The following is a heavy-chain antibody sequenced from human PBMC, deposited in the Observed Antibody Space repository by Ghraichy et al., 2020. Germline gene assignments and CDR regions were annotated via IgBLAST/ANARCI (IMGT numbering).Heavy chain of an antibody. CDR1: GGSISSYY. Sequence: SETLSLTCTVSGGSISSYYWSWIRQPPGKGLEWIGDIYYSGSTNYNPSLKSRVTISVDTSTNQFSLKLSSVTAADTAVYYCARGVVAPAASWLEFDPWGHGTLVTVSS. CDR2: IYYSGST. CDR3: ARGVVAPAASWLEFDP. J-gene: IGHJ5*02. D-gene: IGHD2-2*01. V-gene: IGHV4-59*12.